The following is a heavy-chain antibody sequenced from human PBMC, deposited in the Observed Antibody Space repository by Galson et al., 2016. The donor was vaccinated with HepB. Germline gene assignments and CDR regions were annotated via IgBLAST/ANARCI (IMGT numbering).Heavy chain of an antibody. CDR3: ASLRFKGFDL. V-gene: IGHV3-53*01. J-gene: IGHJ2*01. Sequence: SLRLSCAASGFTLSNSAMSWVRQAPGKGLEWVSVLYSGGSTYDADSVQGRFTISRDNSKNTLYLQMNSLRAEDTAVYYCASLRFKGFDLWGRGTLVTVSS. CDR2: LYSGGST. D-gene: IGHD3-3*01. CDR1: GFTLSNSA.